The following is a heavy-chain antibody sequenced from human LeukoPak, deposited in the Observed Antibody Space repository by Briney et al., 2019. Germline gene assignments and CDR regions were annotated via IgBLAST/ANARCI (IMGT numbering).Heavy chain of an antibody. D-gene: IGHD3-22*01. CDR2: VNHSGAT. J-gene: IGHJ4*02. Sequence: PSKTLSLTCAVYGGSFNNYYWSWFRQPPGKGLEWIGEVNHSGATNYSPSLKSRLTISVDTSKNQFSLKLSSVTAADTAVYYCASRYYYDSSGYFGYWGQGTLVTVSS. CDR3: ASRYYYDSSGYFGY. V-gene: IGHV4-34*01. CDR1: GGSFNNYY.